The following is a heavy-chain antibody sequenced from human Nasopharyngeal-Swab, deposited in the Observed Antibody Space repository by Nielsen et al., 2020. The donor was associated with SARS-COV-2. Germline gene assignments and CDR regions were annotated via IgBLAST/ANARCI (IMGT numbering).Heavy chain of an antibody. CDR3: ARGGVVPAAQYDY. CDR2: ISSSSSYI. V-gene: IGHV3-21*01. J-gene: IGHJ4*02. CDR1: GFPFSSYS. D-gene: IGHD2-2*01. Sequence: GESLKISCAASGFPFSSYSMNWVRQAPGKGLEWVSSISSSSSYIYYADSVNGRFTISRDNAKNSLYLQMNSLRAEDTAVYYCARGGVVPAAQYDYWGQGTLVTVSS.